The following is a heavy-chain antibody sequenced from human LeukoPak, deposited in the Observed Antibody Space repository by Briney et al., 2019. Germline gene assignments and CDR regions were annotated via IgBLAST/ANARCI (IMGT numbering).Heavy chain of an antibody. D-gene: IGHD5/OR15-5a*01. Sequence: SETLSLTCSVSGGSISTSGYYWGWIRQSPGTGLEWIGSFSHNVGTYYNPPLRSRVTISVDTSKNQFSLQLNSVTPEDTAVYYCAGITGVYGFGTFDIWGQGTVVTVSP. J-gene: IGHJ3*02. CDR2: FSHNVGT. V-gene: IGHV4-39*01. CDR3: AGITGVYGFGTFDI. CDR1: GGSISTSGYY.